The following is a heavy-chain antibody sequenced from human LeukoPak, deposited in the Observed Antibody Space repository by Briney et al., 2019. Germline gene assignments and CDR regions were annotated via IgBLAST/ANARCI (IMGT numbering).Heavy chain of an antibody. CDR3: ARDCSSTSCWFDY. V-gene: IGHV4-59*01. CDR2: IYYSGST. D-gene: IGHD2-2*01. J-gene: IGHJ4*02. Sequence: PSETLSLTCTASGGSISSYYWSWIRQPPGKGLEWIGYIYYSGSTNYNPSLKSRVTISVDTSKNQFSLKLSSVTAADTAVYYCARDCSSTSCWFDYWGQGTLVTVSS. CDR1: GGSISSYY.